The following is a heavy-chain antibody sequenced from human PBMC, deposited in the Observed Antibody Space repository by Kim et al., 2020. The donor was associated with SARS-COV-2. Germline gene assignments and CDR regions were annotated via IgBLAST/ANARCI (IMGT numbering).Heavy chain of an antibody. D-gene: IGHD3-22*01. V-gene: IGHV3-21*01. Sequence: ADSVKGRFTNSRDNAKNSLYLQMNSLRAEDTAVYYCARSRDVVVVTDFDYWGQGTLVTVSS. CDR3: ARSRDVVVVTDFDY. J-gene: IGHJ4*02.